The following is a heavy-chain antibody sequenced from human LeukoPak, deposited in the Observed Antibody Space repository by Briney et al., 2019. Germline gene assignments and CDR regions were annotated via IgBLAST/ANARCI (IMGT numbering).Heavy chain of an antibody. CDR1: GYTFTDNY. Sequence: ASVKVFCKASGYTFTDNYVHWVRQVPGQGLEWMGWIYPNSGGTNYAQKFQGRVTMTRDTSITTAYLDLSGLRSDDTAVYYCAREVWYYSQWGQGTLVTVSS. V-gene: IGHV1-2*02. D-gene: IGHD6-13*01. CDR3: AREVWYYSQ. J-gene: IGHJ4*02. CDR2: IYPNSGGT.